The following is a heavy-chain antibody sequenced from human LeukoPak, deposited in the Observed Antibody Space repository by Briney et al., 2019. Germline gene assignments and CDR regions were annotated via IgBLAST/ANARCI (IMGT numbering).Heavy chain of an antibody. Sequence: GGSLRLSCAASGFTFSSYAMSWVRQVPGKGLEWVSAISGSGGSTYYADSVKGRFTISRDNAKNSLYLQMNSLRAEDTAVYYCARDGYGDYSYWGQGTLVTVSS. J-gene: IGHJ4*02. D-gene: IGHD4-17*01. CDR3: ARDGYGDYSY. CDR2: ISGSGGST. V-gene: IGHV3-23*01. CDR1: GFTFSSYA.